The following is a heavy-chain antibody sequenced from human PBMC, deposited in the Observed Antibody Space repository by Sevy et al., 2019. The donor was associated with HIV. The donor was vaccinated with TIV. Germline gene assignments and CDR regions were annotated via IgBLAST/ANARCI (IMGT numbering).Heavy chain of an antibody. CDR2: VYYSDNT. J-gene: IGHJ6*02. V-gene: IGHV4-61*01. Sequence: TESLSLTCTVSGGSVYTGSYYWGWIRQSPGNRMQWIGYVYYSDNTKYSPSLKSRVSMSLDTSKSQFSLKLTSVTAADTAVYYCAGGRVCHDISAGYYPCYLDVWGQGTTVTVSS. CDR1: GGSVYTGSYY. D-gene: IGHD3-9*01. CDR3: AGGRVCHDISAGYYPCYLDV.